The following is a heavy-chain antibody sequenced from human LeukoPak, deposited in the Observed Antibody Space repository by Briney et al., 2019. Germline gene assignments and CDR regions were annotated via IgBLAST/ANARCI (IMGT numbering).Heavy chain of an antibody. CDR1: GFTFSSYS. J-gene: IGHJ4*02. CDR3: GRNQGYTYGSV. V-gene: IGHV3-21*01. Sequence: GGSLRLSCAASGFTFSSYSMNWVRQAPGKGLEWVSPITRSSDYIYYADSVKGRFTISRDNAKNSLYLQMNSLRAEDTAVYYCGRNQGYTYGSVWGQGTLVTVSS. CDR2: ITRSSDYI. D-gene: IGHD3-10*01.